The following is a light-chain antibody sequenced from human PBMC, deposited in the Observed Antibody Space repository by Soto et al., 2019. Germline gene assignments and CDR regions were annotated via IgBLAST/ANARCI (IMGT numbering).Light chain of an antibody. CDR1: SSNIGAGYD. Sequence: QSVLTQPPSVSGAPGQRVTISCTGSSSNIGAGYDVHWYQQLPGTAPKLLIYSNSNRTSGVPDRFSGSKSGTSASLAITRLQAEDEADYYCQSYDSSLSGYVFGTGTKLTVL. J-gene: IGLJ1*01. CDR2: SNS. V-gene: IGLV1-40*01. CDR3: QSYDSSLSGYV.